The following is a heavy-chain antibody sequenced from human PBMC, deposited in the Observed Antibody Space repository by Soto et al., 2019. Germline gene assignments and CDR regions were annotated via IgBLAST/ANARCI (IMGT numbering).Heavy chain of an antibody. CDR3: AKGTEPGIVGAGSDFDY. CDR1: GYTFTSYG. Sequence: ASVKVFCKASGYTFTSYGISWVRQAPGQGLEWMGWISAYNGNTNYAQKLQGRVTMTTDTSTSTAYMELRSLRSDDTAVYYCAKGTEPGIVGAGSDFDYWGQGTLVTVSS. CDR2: ISAYNGNT. D-gene: IGHD1-26*01. J-gene: IGHJ4*02. V-gene: IGHV1-18*01.